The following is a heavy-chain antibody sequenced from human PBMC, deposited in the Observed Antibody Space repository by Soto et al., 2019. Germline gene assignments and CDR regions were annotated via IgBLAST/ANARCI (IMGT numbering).Heavy chain of an antibody. V-gene: IGHV3-33*01. D-gene: IGHD1-1*01. J-gene: IGHJ3*02. CDR2: IGYDGNNQ. CDR1: GFSFATYG. Sequence: QVQLVESGGGWVQPGRSLRLSCEATGFSFATYGMHWVRQAPGKGQVWGAVIGYDGNNQYYADSVEGRFTSSRHNSMNSVYLQMKSLRGDDTAVYYCARGGVTGIVGIFGRPLDIWGQGTVVTVSS. CDR3: ARGGVTGIVGIFGRPLDI.